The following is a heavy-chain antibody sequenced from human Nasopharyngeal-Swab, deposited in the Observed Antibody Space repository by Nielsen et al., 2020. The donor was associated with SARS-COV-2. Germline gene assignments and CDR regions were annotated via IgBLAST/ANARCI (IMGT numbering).Heavy chain of an antibody. CDR3: AKEGDGYNYFDY. CDR1: GFTFSSYA. CDR2: ISGSGGST. V-gene: IGHV3-23*01. D-gene: IGHD5-24*01. Sequence: GASLKISCAASGFTFSSYAMSWVRQAPGKGLEWVSAISGSGGSTYYADSVKGRFTISRDNSKNTLYLQMNSLRAEDTAVYYCAKEGDGYNYFDYWGQGTLVTVSS. J-gene: IGHJ4*02.